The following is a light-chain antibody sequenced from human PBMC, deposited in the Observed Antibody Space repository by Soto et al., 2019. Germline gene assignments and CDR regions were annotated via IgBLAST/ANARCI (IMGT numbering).Light chain of an antibody. J-gene: IGLJ1*01. CDR3: SSYTSSSTRV. Sequence: QSVLTQPASVSGSPGQSITISCTGTSSDVGGYKYVSWYQQHPGKAPKLMIYDVSNRPSGVSNRLSGSKSGNTASLTISGLQAEDEADYYCSSYTSSSTRVFGTGTKLTVL. CDR2: DVS. V-gene: IGLV2-14*01. CDR1: SSDVGGYKY.